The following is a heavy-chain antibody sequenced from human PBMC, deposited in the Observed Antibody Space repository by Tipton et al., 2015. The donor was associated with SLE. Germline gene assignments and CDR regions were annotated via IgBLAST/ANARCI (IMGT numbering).Heavy chain of an antibody. J-gene: IGHJ6*02. Sequence: TLSLTCTVSGGSISSYYWSWIRQPPGRGLEWIGYIYYSGSTNYNPSLKRRVTISVDTSKIQFSLKLSSVTAADTAVYYCARGRLLVWLSTSYYYYGMDVWRHRTTVTVSS. CDR1: GGSISSYY. CDR3: ARGRLLVWLSTSYYYYGMDV. CDR2: IYYSGST. D-gene: IGHD3-3*01. V-gene: IGHV4-59*12.